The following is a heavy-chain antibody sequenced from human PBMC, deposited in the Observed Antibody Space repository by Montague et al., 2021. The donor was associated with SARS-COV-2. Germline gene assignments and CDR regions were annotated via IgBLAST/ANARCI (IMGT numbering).Heavy chain of an antibody. D-gene: IGHD3-10*01. CDR2: FYSVGST. J-gene: IGHJ4*02. V-gene: IGHV4-4*08. Sequence: SETLSLTCTVSGASVGSSYWGWIRQSPGKGLEWIGYFYSVGSTDYNPSLRSRATISRDTSKNQFSLKVRSVTAADTAAYYCAAKDYCATGKYDYWGQGTLVTVSS. CDR3: AAKDYCATGKYDY. CDR1: GASVGSSY.